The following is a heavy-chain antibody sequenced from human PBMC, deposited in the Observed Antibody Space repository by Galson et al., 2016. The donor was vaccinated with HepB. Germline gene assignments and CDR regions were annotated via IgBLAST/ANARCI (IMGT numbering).Heavy chain of an antibody. V-gene: IGHV3-7*03. Sequence: SLRLSCAASGFTFTSYWMSWARQPPGKGLEWVGNIKPDGSGKYYADSVKGRFTISRDNARNSLYLQMSSLRAEDTAVYYCARDPMATRYYYYGMDVWGQGTTVTVSS. D-gene: IGHD5-24*01. J-gene: IGHJ6*02. CDR2: IKPDGSGK. CDR1: GFTFTSYW. CDR3: ARDPMATRYYYYGMDV.